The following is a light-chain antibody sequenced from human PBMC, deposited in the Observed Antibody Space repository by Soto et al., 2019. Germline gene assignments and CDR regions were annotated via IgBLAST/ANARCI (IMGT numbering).Light chain of an antibody. CDR3: QQYGSSPWT. CDR1: QSVSST. V-gene: IGKV3-15*01. J-gene: IGKJ1*01. CDR2: GAF. Sequence: EIVMTQSPATLSVSPGERATLSCRASQSVSSTLPWYQHKPGQAPRLLMYGAFTRPTGIPARFSGSGSGTEFTLTISSLQSEDFGVYYCQQYGSSPWTFGQGTKVEIK.